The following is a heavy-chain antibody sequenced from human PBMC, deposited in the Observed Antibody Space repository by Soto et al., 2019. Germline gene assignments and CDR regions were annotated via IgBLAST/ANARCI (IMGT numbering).Heavy chain of an antibody. CDR2: IFQTGSR. J-gene: IGHJ4*02. CDR3: ARAVVVVAAAFFDY. Sequence: SETLSLTCSVSGGSINSAAYYWSWVRQRPGRGLEWIGYIFQTGSRYYTASLKTRLTISVDTSKNQFSLKLSSVTAADTAVHYCARAVVVVAAAFFDYWGQGTMVTVSS. V-gene: IGHV4-30-4*08. D-gene: IGHD2-15*01. CDR1: GGSINSAAYY.